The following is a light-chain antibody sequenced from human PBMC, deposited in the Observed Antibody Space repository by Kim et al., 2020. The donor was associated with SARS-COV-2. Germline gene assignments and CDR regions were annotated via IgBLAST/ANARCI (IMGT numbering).Light chain of an antibody. CDR1: QTVSSDY. CDR3: QQYAYSPLT. J-gene: IGKJ4*01. V-gene: IGKV3-20*01. CDR2: GAS. Sequence: EVVLTQSPGTLSSSPGERVTLSCRASQTVSSDYLAWYQQRPGQAPRLLIYGASNRAAGISDRFSGSGSGSDFTLTIARLEPEDFAVYYCQQYAYSPLTFGGGTKLEIK.